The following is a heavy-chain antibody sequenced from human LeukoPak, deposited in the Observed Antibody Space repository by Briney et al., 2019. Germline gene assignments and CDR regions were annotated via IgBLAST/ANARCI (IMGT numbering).Heavy chain of an antibody. CDR1: GYTFTGYY. V-gene: IGHV1-2*02. D-gene: IGHD5-24*01. Sequence: ASVKVSCKASGYTFTGYYMHWVRQAAGQGLEWMGWINPNSGGTNYAQKFQGRVTMTRDTSISTAYMELSRLRSDDTAVYYCARKFAGRWLQFVDYWGQGTLVTVSS. J-gene: IGHJ4*02. CDR2: INPNSGGT. CDR3: ARKFAGRWLQFVDY.